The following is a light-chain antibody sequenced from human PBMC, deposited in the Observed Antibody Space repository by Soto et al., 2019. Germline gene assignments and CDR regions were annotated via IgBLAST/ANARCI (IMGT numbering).Light chain of an antibody. J-gene: IGLJ2*01. Sequence: QLVLTQSPSASASLGASVRLTCTLSNPHYAIAWHQQQPQKGPRYLMKLNTDGSHSKGDGIPDRFSVSSSGAERYLTISSLQSEVEADYYCQTWDTGVVFGGGTKLTVL. CDR1: NPHYA. V-gene: IGLV4-69*01. CDR2: LNTDGSH. CDR3: QTWDTGVV.